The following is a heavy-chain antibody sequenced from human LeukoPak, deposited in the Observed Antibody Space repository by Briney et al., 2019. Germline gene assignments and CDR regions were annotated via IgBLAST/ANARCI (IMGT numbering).Heavy chain of an antibody. J-gene: IGHJ4*02. D-gene: IGHD2-15*01. CDR3: AKISWDGRGTFY. V-gene: IGHV3-23*01. CDR1: GFTFSTYS. CDR2: IRGGGENT. Sequence: PGGSLRLSCAASGFTFSTYSMSWVRQAPGKGLEWVSAIRGGGENTYYADSVKSRFTISRDNSKDTLSLQKNSLRAEDTTIYYCAKISWDGRGTFYWGQGTLVTVSS.